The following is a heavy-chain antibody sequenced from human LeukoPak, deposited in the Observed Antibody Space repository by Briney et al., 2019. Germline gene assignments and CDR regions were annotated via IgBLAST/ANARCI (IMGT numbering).Heavy chain of an antibody. V-gene: IGHV4-34*01. CDR1: GGSFSGYY. CDR2: INHSGST. Sequence: SETLSLTCAVYGGSFSGYYWGWIRQPPGKGLEWIGEINHSGSTNYNPSLKSRVTISVDTSKNQFSLKLSSVTAADTAVYYCASVRQPGYSSSWYPWGQGTLVTVSS. CDR3: ASVRQPGYSSSWYP. D-gene: IGHD6-13*01. J-gene: IGHJ5*02.